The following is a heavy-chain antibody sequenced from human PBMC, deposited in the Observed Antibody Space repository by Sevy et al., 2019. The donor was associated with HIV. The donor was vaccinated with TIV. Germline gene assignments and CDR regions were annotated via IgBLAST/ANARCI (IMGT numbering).Heavy chain of an antibody. Sequence: GGSLRLSCAASGFTVSSNYMSWVRQAPGKGLEWVSVIYSGGSTYYADSVKGRFTISRDNSENTLYLQMNSLRAEDTAVYYCARDGENYYYGMDVWGQGTTVTVSS. V-gene: IGHV3-66*01. CDR3: ARDGENYYYGMDV. D-gene: IGHD7-27*01. CDR2: IYSGGST. J-gene: IGHJ6*02. CDR1: GFTVSSNY.